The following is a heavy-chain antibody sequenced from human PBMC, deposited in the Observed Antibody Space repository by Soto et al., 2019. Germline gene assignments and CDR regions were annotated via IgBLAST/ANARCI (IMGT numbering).Heavy chain of an antibody. CDR2: ISGSGGSS. CDR3: AKAKPAGLSLDY. J-gene: IGHJ4*02. CDR1: GFTFSSYA. D-gene: IGHD3-10*01. Sequence: GFLRLNGGASGFTFSSYAMCWVRQAPGKGLEWVSAISGSGGSSYYADSVKGRFTISRDNSKNTLYLKMNSLRAEDTAVYYCAKAKPAGLSLDYWGRGTLVTVS. V-gene: IGHV3-23*01.